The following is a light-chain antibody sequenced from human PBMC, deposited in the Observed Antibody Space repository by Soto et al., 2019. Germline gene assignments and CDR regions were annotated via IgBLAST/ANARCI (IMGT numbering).Light chain of an antibody. CDR2: TNN. J-gene: IGLJ2*01. Sequence: QPVLSQPPSASGTPGQRVTISCSGSSSNIGSNYVNWYQQLPGTAPKLVIYTNNQRPSGVSDRFSGSKSGTSASLAISGLRSEDEADYYCAAWDDSLSGPLFGGGTKLTV. CDR1: SSNIGSNY. CDR3: AAWDDSLSGPL. V-gene: IGLV1-47*01.